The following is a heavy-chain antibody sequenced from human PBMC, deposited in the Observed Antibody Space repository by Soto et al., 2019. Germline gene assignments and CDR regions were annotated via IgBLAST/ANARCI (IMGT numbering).Heavy chain of an antibody. V-gene: IGHV4-39*01. CDR2: IYYSGST. Sequence: SLTCTVSGGSISSSSYYWGWIRQPPGKGLEWIGSIYYSGSTYYNPSLKSRVTISVDTSKNQFSLKLSSVTAADTAVYYCARQTYYGSGSYPGHFDYWGQGTLVTVSS. J-gene: IGHJ4*02. CDR1: GGSISSSSYY. CDR3: ARQTYYGSGSYPGHFDY. D-gene: IGHD3-10*01.